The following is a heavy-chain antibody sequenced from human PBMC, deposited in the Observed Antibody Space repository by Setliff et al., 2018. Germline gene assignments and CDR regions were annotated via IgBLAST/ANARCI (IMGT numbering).Heavy chain of an antibody. CDR2: ISADNGNT. Sequence: GASVQVSCQASGYTFTTYGISWVRQAPGQGLDWMGWISADNGNTNYAQNLQGRVTMTTDTSTSTAYMELRSLRSDDTAIYYCARVRKNDDSNNWYGASYYSYHYAMDVWGLGTTVTVSS. V-gene: IGHV1-18*01. CDR1: GYTFTTYG. J-gene: IGHJ6*02. CDR3: ARVRKNDDSNNWYGASYYSYHYAMDV. D-gene: IGHD6-13*01.